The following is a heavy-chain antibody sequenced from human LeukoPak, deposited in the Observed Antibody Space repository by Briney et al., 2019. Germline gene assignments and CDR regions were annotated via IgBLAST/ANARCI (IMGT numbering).Heavy chain of an antibody. D-gene: IGHD3-22*01. CDR3: AREADYYDSSGYYP. CDR2: IYYSGTT. J-gene: IGHJ5*02. Sequence: PSETLSLTCSVSRGSISSPTYYWGWIRQSPGKGLEWIGNIYYSGTTYYNPSLPSLKSRVTILIDTSKNQFSLKLSSVTAADTAVYYCAREADYYDSSGYYPWGQGTLVTVSS. V-gene: IGHV4-39*07. CDR1: RGSISSPTYY.